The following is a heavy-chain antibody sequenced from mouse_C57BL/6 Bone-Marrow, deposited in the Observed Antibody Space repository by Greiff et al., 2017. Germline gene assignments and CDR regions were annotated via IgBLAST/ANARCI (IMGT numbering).Heavy chain of an antibody. Sequence: EVKLVESGGGLVQPKGSLKLSCAASGFTFNTYAMHWVRQAPGKGLEWVARIRSKSSNYATYYADSVKDRLTISRDAPQIMLYLQINNLKTEDTAMYYCVRDYYGSSEAWFAYWGQGTLVTVSA. CDR1: GFTFNTYA. CDR3: VRDYYGSSEAWFAY. D-gene: IGHD1-1*01. CDR2: IRSKSSNYAT. V-gene: IGHV10-3*01. J-gene: IGHJ3*01.